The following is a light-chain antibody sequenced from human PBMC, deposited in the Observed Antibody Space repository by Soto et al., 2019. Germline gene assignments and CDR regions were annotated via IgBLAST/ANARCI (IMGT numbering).Light chain of an antibody. CDR3: QQSYSTPRT. V-gene: IGKV1-39*01. CDR2: AAS. CDR1: QSISSY. Sequence: DIQMTQSPSSLSASVGDRVTITCRASQSISSYLNWYQQKPGKAPKLLIYAASSLQSGVPSMFSGSGSVTDFTLTISSLQPEDVATYYCQQSYSTPRTFGQGTKLEIK. J-gene: IGKJ2*01.